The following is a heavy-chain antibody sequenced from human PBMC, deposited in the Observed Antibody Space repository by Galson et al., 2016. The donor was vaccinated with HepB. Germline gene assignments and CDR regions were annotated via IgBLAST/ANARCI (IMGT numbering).Heavy chain of an antibody. D-gene: IGHD4/OR15-4a*01. CDR3: AKGPGAGNFDY. V-gene: IGHV3-23*01. Sequence: SGFAFSAYVMNWVRQAPGKGLEWVSSMSGGGRSIFHADSVEGRFTISRDNSKSTVFLQMSSLTAEDTAIYYCAKGPGAGNFDYWGRGTLVTVSS. CDR1: GFAFSAYV. CDR2: MSGGGRSI. J-gene: IGHJ4*02.